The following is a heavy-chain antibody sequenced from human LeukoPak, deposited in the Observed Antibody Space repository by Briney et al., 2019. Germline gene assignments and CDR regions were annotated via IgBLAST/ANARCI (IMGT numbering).Heavy chain of an antibody. J-gene: IGHJ4*02. D-gene: IGHD2-21*02. CDR1: GSTFTGYF. CDR2: INPNSGDT. V-gene: IGHV1-2*02. Sequence: ASVKVSCKASGSTFTGYFMHWVRPAPGQGLEWMGWINPNSGDTNYAQKFQGRVTMTRDTSISTAYMELNRLRSDDTAVYYCAMTDLTYYFDYWGQGTLVTVSS. CDR3: AMTDLTYYFDY.